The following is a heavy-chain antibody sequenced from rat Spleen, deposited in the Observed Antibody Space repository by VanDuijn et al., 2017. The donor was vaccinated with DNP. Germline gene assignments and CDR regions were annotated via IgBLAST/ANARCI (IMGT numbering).Heavy chain of an antibody. Sequence: QVQLKESGHGLVQPSQTLSLTCTVSGFSLTSYHVHWVRQPPGKGLEGMGVIWKHGATRYNSALKSRLSFSKATSKSQVFLKLNSLQTEDTATYYCARDLIIRDTTSAMDAWGPGTSVTVSS. CDR2: IWKHGAT. V-gene: IGHV2-41*01. CDR3: ARDLIIRDTTSAMDA. J-gene: IGHJ4*01. D-gene: IGHD4-3*01. CDR1: GFSLTSYH.